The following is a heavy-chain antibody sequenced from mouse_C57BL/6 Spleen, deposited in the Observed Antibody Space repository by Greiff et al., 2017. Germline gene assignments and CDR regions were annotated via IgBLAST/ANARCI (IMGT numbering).Heavy chain of an antibody. CDR2: IYPGDGDT. Sequence: LQESGAELVKPGASVTISCKASGYAFSSYWMNWVKQRPGKGLEWIGQIYPGDGDTNYNGKFTGKATLTADKSSSTAYMQLSSLTSEDSAVYFCARGGISTWFAYWGQGTLVTVSA. V-gene: IGHV1-80*01. CDR1: GYAFSSYW. J-gene: IGHJ3*01. CDR3: ARGGISTWFAY.